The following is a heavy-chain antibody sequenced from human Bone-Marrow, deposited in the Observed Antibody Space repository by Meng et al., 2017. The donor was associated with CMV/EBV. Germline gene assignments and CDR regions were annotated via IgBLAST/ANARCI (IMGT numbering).Heavy chain of an antibody. Sequence: GGSLRLSCAASGFTFSSDGMHWVRQTPGKGLEWVSFIRYDGSNKYYADSVKGRFTISRDNSKNTLYLQMNSLRTEDTAVYYCAKDDVYYYGSGSYQDSWGQGTLVTVSS. J-gene: IGHJ4*02. CDR2: IRYDGSNK. CDR1: GFTFSSDG. V-gene: IGHV3-30*02. D-gene: IGHD3-10*01. CDR3: AKDDVYYYGSGSYQDS.